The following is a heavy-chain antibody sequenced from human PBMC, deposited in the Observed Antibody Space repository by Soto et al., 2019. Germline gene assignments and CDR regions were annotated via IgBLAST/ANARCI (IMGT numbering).Heavy chain of an antibody. J-gene: IGHJ6*02. V-gene: IGHV5-51*01. CDR1: GYSSTSYW. CDR2: IYPGDSDT. D-gene: IGHD2-15*01. Sequence: PGESLKISCKGSGYSSTSYWIGWVRQMPGKGLEWMGIIYPGDSDTRYSPSFQGQVTISRDNSKNTLYLQMNSLRAEDTAVYYCAKDMADFAFDYYGMDVWGQGTTVTVSS. CDR3: AKDMADFAFDYYGMDV.